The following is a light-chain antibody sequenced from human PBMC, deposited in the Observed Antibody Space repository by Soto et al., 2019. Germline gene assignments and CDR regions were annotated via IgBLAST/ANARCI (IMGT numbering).Light chain of an antibody. CDR3: QQYNNWPPIT. CDR2: GAS. Sequence: EIVMTQSPAALSVSPGERATLSCRASQSVSSNLAWYQQKPGQAPRLLIYGASTRATGIPARFSGTVSGTEFTLTISSLQSWDFAVYYCQQYNNWPPITFGQGTRLEIK. CDR1: QSVSSN. J-gene: IGKJ5*01. V-gene: IGKV3-15*01.